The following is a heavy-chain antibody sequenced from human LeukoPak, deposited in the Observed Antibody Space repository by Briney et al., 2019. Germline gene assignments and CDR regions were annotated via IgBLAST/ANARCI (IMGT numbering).Heavy chain of an antibody. CDR1: GGSFSGYY. CDR3: ARAVRGYSYGYDY. J-gene: IGHJ4*02. V-gene: IGHV4-34*01. D-gene: IGHD5-18*01. CDR2: INHSGST. Sequence: PSETLSLTCAVYGGSFSGYYWSWIRQPPGEGLEWIGEINHSGSTNYNPSLKSRVTISVDTSKSQFSLKLSSVTAADTAVYYCARAVRGYSYGYDYWGQGTLVTVSS.